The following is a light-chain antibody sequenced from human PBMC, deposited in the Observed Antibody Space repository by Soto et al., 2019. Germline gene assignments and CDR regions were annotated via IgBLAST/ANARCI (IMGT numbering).Light chain of an antibody. CDR1: SSDVGGYNY. V-gene: IGLV2-11*01. CDR3: YSYAGSYTL. Sequence: QSALTQPRSVSGSPGQSVTISCTGTSSDVGGYNYVSWYQQHPGKAPKLMIYDVSKRPSGVPDRFSGSKSGNTASLTISGLQAEDDANYYCYSYAGSYTLFGGGTQLTVL. CDR2: DVS. J-gene: IGLJ3*02.